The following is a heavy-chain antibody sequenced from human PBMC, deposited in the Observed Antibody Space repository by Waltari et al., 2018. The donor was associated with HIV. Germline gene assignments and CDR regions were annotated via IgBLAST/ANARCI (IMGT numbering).Heavy chain of an antibody. CDR1: GGSISSGGYY. V-gene: IGHV4-31*03. D-gene: IGHD1-26*01. CDR2: IYYSGST. CDR3: ARELWGALGGYFDY. J-gene: IGHJ4*02. Sequence: QVQLQESGPGLVKPSQTLSLTCTVSGGSISSGGYYWSGIRQHPGQGLEWIGYIYYSGSTYYNPSLKSRVTRSVDTSKNQFSLKLSSVTAADTAVYYCARELWGALGGYFDYWGQGTLVTVSS.